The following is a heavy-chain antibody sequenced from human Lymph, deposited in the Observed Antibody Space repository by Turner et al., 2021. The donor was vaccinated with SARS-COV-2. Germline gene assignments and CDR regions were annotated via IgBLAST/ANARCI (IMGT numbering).Heavy chain of an antibody. CDR3: ARDMGSGSDY. CDR2: ISYDGSNK. D-gene: IGHD3-10*01. V-gene: IGHV3-30*04. J-gene: IGHJ4*02. CDR1: GFTFSSYA. Sequence: QVQLVESGGGVVQPGRSLRLSCTASGFTFSSYAMHWVRQVPGKGLECVSLISYDGSNKYYADSVKGRFTISRDNSKNTLYLKMNSLRTEDTAVYYCARDMGSGSDYWGQGTLVTVSS.